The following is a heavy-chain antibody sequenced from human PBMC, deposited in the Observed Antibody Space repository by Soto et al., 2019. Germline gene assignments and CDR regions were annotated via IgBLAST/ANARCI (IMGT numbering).Heavy chain of an antibody. D-gene: IGHD3-10*01. CDR2: INPSGGST. CDR3: ARDDGYYYGSGSYGYYYMDV. J-gene: IGHJ6*03. Sequence: ASVKVSCKASGYTFTSYYMHWVRQAPGEGLEWMGIINPSGGSTSYAQRFQGRVTMTRDTSTSTVYMELSSLRSEDTAVYYCARDDGYYYGSGSYGYYYMDVWGKGTTVTVSS. V-gene: IGHV1-46*01. CDR1: GYTFTSYY.